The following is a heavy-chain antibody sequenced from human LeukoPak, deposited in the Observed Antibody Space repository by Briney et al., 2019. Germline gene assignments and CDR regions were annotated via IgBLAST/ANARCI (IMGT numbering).Heavy chain of an antibody. CDR1: GFTFSSYW. J-gene: IGHJ6*02. Sequence: GGSLRLSCAASGFTFSSYWMSWVRQAPGKGLEWVANIKQDGSEKYYVDSVKGRFTISRDNAKNSLYLQMNSLRAVDTAVCYCARDLVVYGMDVWGQGTTVTVSS. CDR3: ARDLVVYGMDV. CDR2: IKQDGSEK. V-gene: IGHV3-7*01. D-gene: IGHD2-15*01.